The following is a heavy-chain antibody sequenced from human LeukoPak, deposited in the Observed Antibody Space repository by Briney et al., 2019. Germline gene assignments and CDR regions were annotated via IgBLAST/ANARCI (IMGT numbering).Heavy chain of an antibody. CDR2: ISSNGGST. CDR3: ARGVLARGSSGWYFDY. Sequence: PGGSLRLSCAASRSTFSSYAMHWVRQAPGKGLEYVSAISSNGGSTYYANSVKGRFTISRDNSKNTLYLQMGSLRAEDMAVYYCARGVLARGSSGWYFDYWGQGTLVTVSS. J-gene: IGHJ4*02. V-gene: IGHV3-64*01. CDR1: RSTFSSYA. D-gene: IGHD6-19*01.